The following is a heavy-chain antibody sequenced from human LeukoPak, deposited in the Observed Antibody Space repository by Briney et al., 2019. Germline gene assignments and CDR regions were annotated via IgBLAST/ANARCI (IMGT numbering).Heavy chain of an antibody. Sequence: GGSLRLSCAASGFTFSNYGMHWVRQAPGKGLEWVAVIWYEGSNKYYADSVKGRFTISRDNSKYTLYMQMNSLRVEDTAVYYCATAPRGGDYEDYWGQGTLVTVSS. J-gene: IGHJ4*02. CDR3: ATAPRGGDYEDY. CDR2: IWYEGSNK. V-gene: IGHV3-33*01. CDR1: GFTFSNYG. D-gene: IGHD4-17*01.